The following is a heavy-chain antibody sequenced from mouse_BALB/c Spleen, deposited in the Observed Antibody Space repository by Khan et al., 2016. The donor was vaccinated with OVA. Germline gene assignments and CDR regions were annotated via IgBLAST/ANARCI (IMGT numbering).Heavy chain of an antibody. CDR3: ARAYYGNEDYAMDY. Sequence: EVQLVESGGDLVKPGGSLKVSCAASGFTFSSYGMSWVRQTPDKRLEWVATISSGGSYTYFPDSVTGRFTISRDNAKNTLYLQMSSLKSEDTAMYYCARAYYGNEDYAMDYWGQGTSVTVSS. D-gene: IGHD2-10*01. CDR2: ISSGGSYT. J-gene: IGHJ4*01. CDR1: GFTFSSYG. V-gene: IGHV5-6*01.